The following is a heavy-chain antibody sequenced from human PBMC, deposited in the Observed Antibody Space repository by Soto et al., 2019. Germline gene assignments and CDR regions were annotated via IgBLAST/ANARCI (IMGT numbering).Heavy chain of an antibody. CDR2: INAGNGNT. V-gene: IGHV1-3*01. Sequence: ASVKVSCKASGYTFTSYAMHWVRQAPGQRLEWMGWINAGNGNTKYSQKFQGRVTITRDTSASTAYMELSSLRSEDTDVYSCARAARADGITAMVYYYFDYWGQGTLVRVSS. J-gene: IGHJ4*02. CDR3: ARAARADGITAMVYYYFDY. CDR1: GYTFTSYA. D-gene: IGHD5-18*01.